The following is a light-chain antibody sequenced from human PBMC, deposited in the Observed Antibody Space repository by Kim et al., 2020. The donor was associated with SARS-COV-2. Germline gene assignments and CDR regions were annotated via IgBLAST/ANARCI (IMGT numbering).Light chain of an antibody. CDR2: RSS. CDR3: LLYYGGAQLVV. J-gene: IGLJ2*01. V-gene: IGLV7-43*01. CDR1: TGAVTRCYY. Sequence: GTVTLPCASRTGAVTRCYYPNWFQQKPGTAPRVLIYRSSHKPPWTPARFSGSLLGGKAALTLSGVQAEDEAEYYCLLYYGGAQLVVFGGGTQLTVL.